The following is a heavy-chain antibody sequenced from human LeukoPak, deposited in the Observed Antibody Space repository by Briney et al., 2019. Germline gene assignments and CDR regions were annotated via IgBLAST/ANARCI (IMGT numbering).Heavy chain of an antibody. Sequence: GGSLRLSCSASGFTFSSNSMNWVRQAPGKGLEWVSSISTSSIYIYYADSVKGRFTISRDNARKSLYLEMNSLRAEDTAVYYCAKETLPYYYGSGSYYDYWGQGTLVTVSS. CDR2: ISTSSIYI. D-gene: IGHD3-10*01. CDR3: AKETLPYYYGSGSYYDY. CDR1: GFTFSSNS. V-gene: IGHV3-21*04. J-gene: IGHJ4*02.